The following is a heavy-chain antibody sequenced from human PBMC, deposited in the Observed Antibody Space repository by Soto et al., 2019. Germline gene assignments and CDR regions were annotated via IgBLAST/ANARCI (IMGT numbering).Heavy chain of an antibody. CDR2: IWYDGSNK. Sequence: PGGSLRLSCAASGFTFSSYGMHWVRQAPGKGLEWVAVIWYDGSNKYYADSVKGRFTISRDNSKNTLYLQMNSLRAEDTAVYYCARSSHSPVAGTRPPDYWGRGTLVTVSS. D-gene: IGHD6-19*01. CDR1: GFTFSSYG. V-gene: IGHV3-33*01. CDR3: ARSSHSPVAGTRPPDY. J-gene: IGHJ4*02.